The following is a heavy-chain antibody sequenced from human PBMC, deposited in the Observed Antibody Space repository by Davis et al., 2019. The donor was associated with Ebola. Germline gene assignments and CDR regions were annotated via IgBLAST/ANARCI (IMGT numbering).Heavy chain of an antibody. CDR1: GYTFTNYF. Sequence: ASVKVSCKASGYTFTNYFIHWVRQAPGQGLEWMGWISPKSGGTNYAQKFQGRVTMTTDTYTSIVYMELRSLRSDDTAVYYCASGHCSSTSCYHYYYGMDVWGQGTTVTVSS. D-gene: IGHD2-2*01. V-gene: IGHV1-18*04. J-gene: IGHJ6*02. CDR3: ASGHCSSTSCYHYYYGMDV. CDR2: ISPKSGGT.